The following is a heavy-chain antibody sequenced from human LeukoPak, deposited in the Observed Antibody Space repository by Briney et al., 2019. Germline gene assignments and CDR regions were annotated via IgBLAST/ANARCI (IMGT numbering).Heavy chain of an antibody. CDR3: ASLGSGSSPIIDFDY. D-gene: IGHD3-10*01. V-gene: IGHV1-46*01. CDR2: IDPSGGST. Sequence: SVKVTCKASGYSFTSYYMHWVRQAPGQGLEWMGIIDPSGGSTNYAQKFQGRITMTRDTSTSTVYMELSSLRSEDTAIYYCASLGSGSSPIIDFDYWGQGTLVTVSS. CDR1: GYSFTSYY. J-gene: IGHJ4*02.